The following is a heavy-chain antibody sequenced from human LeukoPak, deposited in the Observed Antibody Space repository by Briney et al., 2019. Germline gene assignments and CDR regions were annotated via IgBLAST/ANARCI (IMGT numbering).Heavy chain of an antibody. CDR2: IYPGDSDT. CDR3: ARSGTADYYGSGSYDY. CDR1: GYSFTSYW. Sequence: GESLKISCKGSGYSFTSYWIGWVRQMPGKGLEWMGIIYPGDSDTRYSPSFQGQVTISADKSISTAYLQWSSLKASDTAMYYCARSGTADYYGSGSYDYWGQGTLVTVSS. D-gene: IGHD3-10*01. J-gene: IGHJ4*02. V-gene: IGHV5-51*01.